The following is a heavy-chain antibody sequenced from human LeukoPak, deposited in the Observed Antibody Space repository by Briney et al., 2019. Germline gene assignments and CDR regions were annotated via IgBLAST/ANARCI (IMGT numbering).Heavy chain of an antibody. J-gene: IGHJ3*02. V-gene: IGHV1-46*03. CDR3: ASGLTIFGVVNAFDI. D-gene: IGHD3-3*01. Sequence: ASVKVSCKASGYTFTSYYMHWVRQAPGQGLEWMGIINPSGGSTSYAQRFQGRVTMTRDTSTSTVYMELSSLRSEDTAVYYCASGLTIFGVVNAFDIWGQGTMVTVSS. CDR1: GYTFTSYY. CDR2: INPSGGST.